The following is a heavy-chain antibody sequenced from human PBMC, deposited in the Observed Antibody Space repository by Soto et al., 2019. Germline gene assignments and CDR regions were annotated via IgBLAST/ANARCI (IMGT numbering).Heavy chain of an antibody. CDR1: GGPFSGFY. CDR2: IDQSGTT. Sequence: PSETLSLTCAVYGGPFSGFYWSWIRQPPGKELEWIGEIDQSGTTNYNLSLKRRVTMSVDTSKNQFSLNLRSVTAADTATYYCARFRRGPADLFNKNWGQGTQVTVSS. CDR3: ARFRRGPADLFNKN. J-gene: IGHJ4*02. V-gene: IGHV4-34*01. D-gene: IGHD2-2*01.